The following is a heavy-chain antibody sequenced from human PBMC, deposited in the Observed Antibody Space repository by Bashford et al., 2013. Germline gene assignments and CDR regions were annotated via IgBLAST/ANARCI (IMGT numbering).Heavy chain of an antibody. CDR3: ARDHTETSAFDI. V-gene: IGHV1-69*06. Sequence: SVKVSCKASGGTFSSYAISWVRQAPGQGLEWMGGIIPIFGTANYAQKFQGRVTITADTSASTAYMELSSLRSEDTAVYYCARDHTETSAFDIWGQGTMVTVSS. D-gene: IGHD1-14*01. CDR1: GGTFSSYA. CDR2: IIPIFGTA. J-gene: IGHJ3*02.